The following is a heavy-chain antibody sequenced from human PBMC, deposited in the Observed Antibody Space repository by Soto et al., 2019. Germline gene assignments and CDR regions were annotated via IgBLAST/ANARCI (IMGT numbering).Heavy chain of an antibody. Sequence: QVQLVQSGAEVKKPGSSVKVSCKASGGTFSSYAISWVRQAPGQGLEWMGGIIPIFGTANYAQKFQGRVTITADESTSTAYMELSSLRSEDKAVDYCARGHIAAAGSEGDHYDYYGMDVWGQGTTVTVSS. CDR3: ARGHIAAAGSEGDHYDYYGMDV. D-gene: IGHD6-13*01. V-gene: IGHV1-69*12. CDR1: GGTFSSYA. CDR2: IIPIFGTA. J-gene: IGHJ6*02.